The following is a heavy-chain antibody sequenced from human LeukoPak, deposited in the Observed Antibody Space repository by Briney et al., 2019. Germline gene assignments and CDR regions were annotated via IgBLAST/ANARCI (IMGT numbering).Heavy chain of an antibody. CDR1: GGSISSYY. V-gene: IGHV4-59*08. CDR2: IYYSGST. J-gene: IGHJ4*02. Sequence: SETLSPTCTVSGGSISSYYWSWIRQPPGKGLEWIGYIYYSGSTDYNPSLKSRVTISVDTSKNQFSLKLSSVTAADTAVYYRASSHNPDSSGYYGGYWGQGTLVTVSS. CDR3: ASSHNPDSSGYYGGY. D-gene: IGHD3-22*01.